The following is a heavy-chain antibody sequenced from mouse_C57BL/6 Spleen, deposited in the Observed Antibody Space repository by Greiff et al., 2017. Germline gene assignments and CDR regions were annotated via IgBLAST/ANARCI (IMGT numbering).Heavy chain of an antibody. J-gene: IGHJ2*01. Sequence: HLPHPFSYLFNPFSSFNLSFNSSFYTFTIYFMHFVKHIPLHFLYVIGEIDPSYSYTNYTQNFNFKASLTVDTSSSTAYRQLSSLTSEDSAVYYCARRYYGSSHYFDYWGQGTTLTVSS. CDR2: IDPSYSYT. D-gene: IGHD1-1*01. CDR3: ARRYYGSSHYFDY. CDR1: FYTFTIYF. V-gene: IGHV1-50*01.